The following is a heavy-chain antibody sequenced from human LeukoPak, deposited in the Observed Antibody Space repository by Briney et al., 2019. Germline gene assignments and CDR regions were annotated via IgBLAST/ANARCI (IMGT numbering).Heavy chain of an antibody. V-gene: IGHV1-69*05. CDR2: IIPIFGTA. Sequence: SVKVSCKASGGTFSSYAISWVRQPPGQGLEWMGGIIPIFGTANYAQKFQGRVTITTDESTSTAYMELSSLRSEDTAVYYCARLPRYYYDSSGPQGDAWFDPWGQGTLVTVSS. D-gene: IGHD3-22*01. CDR1: GGTFSSYA. J-gene: IGHJ5*02. CDR3: ARLPRYYYDSSGPQGDAWFDP.